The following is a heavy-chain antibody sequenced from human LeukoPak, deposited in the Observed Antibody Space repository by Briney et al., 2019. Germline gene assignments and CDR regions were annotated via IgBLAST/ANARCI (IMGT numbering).Heavy chain of an antibody. CDR1: GFTFSSYA. CDR3: AKRFLGYYDGSGYVTDAFDI. V-gene: IGHV3-23*01. Sequence: PGGSLRLSCAASGFTFSSYAMSWVRQAPGKGLEWVSAISGSGGSTYYADSVKGRFTISRDNSKNTLYLQMNSLRAEDTAVYYCAKRFLGYYDGSGYVTDAFDIWGQGTMVTVSS. CDR2: ISGSGGST. J-gene: IGHJ3*02. D-gene: IGHD3-22*01.